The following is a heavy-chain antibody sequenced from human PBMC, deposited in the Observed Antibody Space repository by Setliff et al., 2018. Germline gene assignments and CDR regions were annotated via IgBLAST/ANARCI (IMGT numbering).Heavy chain of an antibody. D-gene: IGHD2-8*01. CDR3: ARGRRGVPYYYYYYMDV. J-gene: IGHJ6*03. V-gene: IGHV4-34*01. CDR2: INHSGST. Sequence: SETLSLTCAVYGGSFSGYYWSWIRQPPGKGLEWIGEINHSGSTNYNPSLKSRVTISVDTSKNQFSLKLSSVTASDTAVYYCARGRRGVPYYYYYYMDVWGKGTTVTVSS. CDR1: GGSFSGYY.